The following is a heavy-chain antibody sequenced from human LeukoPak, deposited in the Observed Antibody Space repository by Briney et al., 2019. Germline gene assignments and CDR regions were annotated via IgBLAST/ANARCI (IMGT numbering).Heavy chain of an antibody. CDR2: IKQGGSEK. CDR1: GFTFSSYW. CDR3: ARDVYATSRFRNAFDI. D-gene: IGHD5-12*01. V-gene: IGHV3-7*01. J-gene: IGHJ3*02. Sequence: GGSLRLSCAASGFTFSSYWMSWVRQAPGKGLEWVANIKQGGSEKYYVDSVKGRFTISRDNAKNSLYLQMNSLRAEDTAVYYCARDVYATSRFRNAFDIWGQGTMVTVSS.